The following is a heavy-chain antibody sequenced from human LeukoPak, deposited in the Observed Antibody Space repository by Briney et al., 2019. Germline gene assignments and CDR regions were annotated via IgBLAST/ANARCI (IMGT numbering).Heavy chain of an antibody. CDR3: ARDNGDYWFDY. D-gene: IGHD4-17*01. Sequence: ASVKVSCKASGYTFTGYYMHWVRQAPGQGLGWMGWINPNSGGTNYEQKFQGRVTMTRDTSISTAYMELTRLRSDDTAVYYCARDNGDYWFDYWGQGTLVTVSS. J-gene: IGHJ4*02. CDR1: GYTFTGYY. CDR2: INPNSGGT. V-gene: IGHV1-2*02.